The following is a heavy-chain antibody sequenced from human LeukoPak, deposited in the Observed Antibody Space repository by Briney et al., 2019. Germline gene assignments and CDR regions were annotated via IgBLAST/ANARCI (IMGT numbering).Heavy chain of an antibody. CDR3: ARDGVGSSWYFDY. CDR2: IYYSGST. J-gene: IGHJ4*02. CDR1: GGSISSYY. V-gene: IGHV4-59*12. D-gene: IGHD6-13*01. Sequence: SETLSLTCTVSGGSISSYYWSWIRQPPGKGLEWIGYIYYSGSTNYNPSLKSRVTISVDKSKNQFSLKLSSVTAADTAVYYCARDGVGSSWYFDYWGQGTLVTVSS.